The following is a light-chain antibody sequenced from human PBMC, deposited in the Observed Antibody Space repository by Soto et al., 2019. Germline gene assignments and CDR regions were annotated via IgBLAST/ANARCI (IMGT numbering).Light chain of an antibody. CDR3: SAYSAIDTKV. V-gene: IGLV2-14*03. Sequence: ALTQPASGSGSPGQSITIACGGTSSDVGAYIYVSWDQQFPGKAPKPICYEVKNRPSGVSNRFSGSTSGTTASLTISGLQPEDEADYYCSAYSAIDTKVFGTGTKVTVL. J-gene: IGLJ1*01. CDR1: SSDVGAYIY. CDR2: EVK.